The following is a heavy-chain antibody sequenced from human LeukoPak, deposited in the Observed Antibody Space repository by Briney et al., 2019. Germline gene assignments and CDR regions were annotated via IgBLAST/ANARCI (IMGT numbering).Heavy chain of an antibody. CDR3: ARDIRGERGYDFGPGAEGFDY. Sequence: ASVKVSCKVSGYTLTELSMHWVRQAPGKGLEWMGGFDPEDGETIYAQKFQGRVTMTRDTSTSTVYMELSSLRSEDTAVYYCARDIRGERGYDFGPGAEGFDYWGQGTPVTVSS. J-gene: IGHJ4*02. CDR2: FDPEDGET. V-gene: IGHV1-24*01. D-gene: IGHD5-18*01. CDR1: GYTLTELS.